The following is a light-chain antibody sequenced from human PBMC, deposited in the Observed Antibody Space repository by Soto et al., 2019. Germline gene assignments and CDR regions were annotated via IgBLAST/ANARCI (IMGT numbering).Light chain of an antibody. V-gene: IGLV1-44*01. Sequence: QAVVTQPPSASGTPGQRVTISCSGSSSNIGSNTVNWYQQLPGTAPKLLMYNNDQRPSGVPDRFSGSKSGTSASLAISGLQSEDEADYYCAAWDDSLNGYVFGTGTKLTVL. CDR1: SSNIGSNT. CDR2: NND. CDR3: AAWDDSLNGYV. J-gene: IGLJ1*01.